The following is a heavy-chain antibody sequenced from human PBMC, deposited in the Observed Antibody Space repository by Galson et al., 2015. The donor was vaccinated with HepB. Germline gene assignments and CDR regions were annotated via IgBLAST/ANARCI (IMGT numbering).Heavy chain of an antibody. CDR2: INTNTGNP. CDR3: ARDHSSCTNTSCPADWFDP. V-gene: IGHV7-4-1*02. D-gene: IGHD2-2*01. Sequence: SCKASGYTFTTYSMNWVRQAPGQGLEWMGWINTNTGNPTYAQGFTGRFVFSLDTSVSTAYLQISSLKADDTAVYYCARDHSSCTNTSCPADWFDPWGQGTLVTVSS. J-gene: IGHJ5*02. CDR1: GYTFTTYS.